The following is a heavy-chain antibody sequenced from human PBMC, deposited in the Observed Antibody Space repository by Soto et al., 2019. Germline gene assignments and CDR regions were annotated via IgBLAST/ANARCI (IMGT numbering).Heavy chain of an antibody. CDR2: IYYSGST. Sequence: TSETLSLTCTVSGGSISSGGYYWSWIRQHPGKGLEWIGYIYYSGSTYYNPSLKSRVTISVDTSKNQFSLKLSSVTAADTAVYYCAREGGYSYGYGNWFDPWGQGTLVTVSS. CDR3: AREGGYSYGYGNWFDP. V-gene: IGHV4-31*03. J-gene: IGHJ5*02. D-gene: IGHD5-18*01. CDR1: GGSISSGGYY.